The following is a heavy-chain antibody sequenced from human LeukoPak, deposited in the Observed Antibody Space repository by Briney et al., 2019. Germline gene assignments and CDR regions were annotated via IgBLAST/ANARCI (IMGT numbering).Heavy chain of an antibody. CDR3: ARGDIQWDY. D-gene: IGHD6-19*01. CDR1: GYTSTAYY. CDR2: IDPNSGGT. Sequence: ASVKVSCKASGYTSTAYYIHWVRQAPGQGLEWMGWIDPNSGGTNFAQKFQGRVTMTRDTSITTAYVELSSLKSDDTAVYYCARGDIQWDYWGQGTQVTVSS. V-gene: IGHV1-2*02. J-gene: IGHJ4*02.